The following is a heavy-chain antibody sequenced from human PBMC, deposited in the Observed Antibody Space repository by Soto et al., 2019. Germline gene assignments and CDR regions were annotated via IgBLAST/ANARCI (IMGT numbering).Heavy chain of an antibody. D-gene: IGHD2-15*01. CDR1: GYSFTNYP. CDR3: ARMSAARGLDK. CDR2: IHAGNGNK. J-gene: IGHJ4*02. Sequence: ASVKVSCKSSGYSFTNYPTHWVRQAPGQSLEWMGWIHAGNGNKESSQKFQGRVTFTRDTSASTAYMELTSLNPEDTAVYYCARMSAARGLDKWGQGTLVTVSS. V-gene: IGHV1-3*01.